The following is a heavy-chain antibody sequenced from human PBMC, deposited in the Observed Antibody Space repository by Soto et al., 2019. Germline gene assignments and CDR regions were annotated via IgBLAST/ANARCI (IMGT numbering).Heavy chain of an antibody. D-gene: IGHD2-21*02. J-gene: IGHJ6*02. CDR1: GYTFTSYG. Sequence: ASVKVSCKASGYTFTSYGISWVRQAPGQGLEWMGWISAYNGNTNYAQKLQGRVTMTTDTSTSTAYMELRSLRSDDTAVYYFARDLPIVVVTATHYYYGMDVWGQGTTVTVSS. CDR2: ISAYNGNT. V-gene: IGHV1-18*01. CDR3: ARDLPIVVVTATHYYYGMDV.